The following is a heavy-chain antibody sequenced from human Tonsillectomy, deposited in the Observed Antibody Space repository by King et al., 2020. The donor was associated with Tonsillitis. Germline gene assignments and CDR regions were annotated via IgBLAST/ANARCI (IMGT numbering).Heavy chain of an antibody. CDR1: GGTFSSYA. V-gene: IGHV1-69*01. J-gene: IGHJ2*01. D-gene: IGHD1-26*01. Sequence: QVQLVESGAEVRKPGSSVKVSCKASGGTFSSYAINWVRQAPGQGLEWMGGITPIFGTVHYAQKFQGRVTITADESTSTVYMEQSSLRSEDTAVHYCVSVGVGASKNWYFDLWGRGTLVTVSS. CDR3: VSVGVGASKNWYFDL. CDR2: ITPIFGTV.